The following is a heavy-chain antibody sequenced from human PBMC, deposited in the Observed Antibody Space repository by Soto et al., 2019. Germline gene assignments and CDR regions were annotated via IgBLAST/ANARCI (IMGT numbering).Heavy chain of an antibody. V-gene: IGHV1-69*13. CDR2: IIPIFGTA. Sequence: SVKDSCKDSRCSIRSYAISCVRQAPGQGLEWMGGIIPIFGTANYAQKFQGRVTITADESTSTAYMELSSLRSEDTAVYYCARGPYYYDSSGYYPIYYYYGMDVWGQGTTVTVSS. D-gene: IGHD3-22*01. CDR3: ARGPYYYDSSGYYPIYYYYGMDV. J-gene: IGHJ6*02. CDR1: RCSIRSYA.